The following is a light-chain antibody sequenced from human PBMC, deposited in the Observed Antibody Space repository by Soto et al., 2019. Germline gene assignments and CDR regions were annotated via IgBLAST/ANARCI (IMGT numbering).Light chain of an antibody. CDR3: QLRSNWPYT. CDR1: QSVSTY. CDR2: AAS. V-gene: IGKV3-11*01. J-gene: IGKJ2*01. Sequence: EIVLTQSPATLSLSPGERATLSCRASQSVSTYLAWYQQKSGQAPRLLIYAASNRATGIPARFSGSGAGTDFTLTISSLEPEDFAVYYCQLRSNWPYTFGQGTKLEIK.